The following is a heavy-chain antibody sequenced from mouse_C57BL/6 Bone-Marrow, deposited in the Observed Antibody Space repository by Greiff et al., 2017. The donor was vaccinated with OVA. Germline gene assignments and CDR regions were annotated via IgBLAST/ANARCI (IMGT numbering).Heavy chain of an antibody. D-gene: IGHD1-1*01. J-gene: IGHJ1*03. Sequence: EVQRLESGGGLVQPGESLKLSCESYEYEFPSYDMSWVRQTPEKRLELVAAISSDGGSTYYTDTMERRFIISRDNTKKTLYMQMSSLRSEDTALYYGARHYYGRRGYFDDWGKGTTVTVSS. CDR3: ARHYYGRRGYFDD. CDR2: ISSDGGST. V-gene: IGHV5-2*01. CDR1: EYEFPSYD.